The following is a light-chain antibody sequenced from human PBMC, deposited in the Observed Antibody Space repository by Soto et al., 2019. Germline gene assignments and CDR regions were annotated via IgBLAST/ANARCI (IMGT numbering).Light chain of an antibody. CDR2: AAS. V-gene: IGKV1-39*01. Sequence: DIQMTQSPSSLSASVGDRVTITCRASQSISSYLNWYQQKPGKAPKLLIYAASSLQSAVPSRFSGRGSGTEFTLTISSLQPEDFATYYCQQSYTTPRTFGPGTKVDIK. CDR1: QSISSY. CDR3: QQSYTTPRT. J-gene: IGKJ3*01.